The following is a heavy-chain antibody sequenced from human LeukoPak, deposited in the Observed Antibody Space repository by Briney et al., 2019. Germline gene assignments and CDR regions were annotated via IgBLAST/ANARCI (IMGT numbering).Heavy chain of an antibody. D-gene: IGHD3-3*01. CDR3: ARVGRTDFWSGYLDY. Sequence: SVKVSCKASGGTFSSYAISWVRQAPGQGLEWMGGIIPIFGTANYAQKFQGRVTITTDESTSTAYMELSSLRSEDTAVYYCARVGRTDFWSGYLDYWGQGTLVTVSS. CDR1: GGTFSSYA. V-gene: IGHV1-69*05. J-gene: IGHJ4*02. CDR2: IIPIFGTA.